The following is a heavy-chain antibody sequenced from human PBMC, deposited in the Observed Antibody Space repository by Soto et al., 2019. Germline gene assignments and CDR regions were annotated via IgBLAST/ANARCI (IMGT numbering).Heavy chain of an antibody. J-gene: IGHJ5*02. CDR2: IAYEGYT. CDR3: ARHRRETGTYAQPLDP. D-gene: IGHD1-1*01. CDR1: GASVSSSSYY. Sequence: SETLSLTCTVSGASVSSSSYYWAWLRQAPEKGLEWIGAIAYEGYTYRNPFHRTRVTIVVDTSRSQFSRDLTSVTAADTAIDYWARHRRETGTYAQPLDPWGQGTLVTVSS. V-gene: IGHV4-39*01.